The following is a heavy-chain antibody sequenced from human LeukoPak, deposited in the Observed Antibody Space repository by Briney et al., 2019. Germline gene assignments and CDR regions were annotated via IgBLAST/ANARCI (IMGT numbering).Heavy chain of an antibody. Sequence: GGSLRPSSAASGFTLSSYAMSWVRQAPGKGLEWVSAISGSGGGTYYADSVKGRFTTSRDNSKNTLNLQMYSLGVEETAVYYCARDGDDTSGYFSPFDYWGQGTLVTVSS. CDR2: ISGSGGGT. CDR3: ARDGDDTSGYFSPFDY. J-gene: IGHJ4*02. V-gene: IGHV3-23*01. CDR1: GFTLSSYA. D-gene: IGHD3-22*01.